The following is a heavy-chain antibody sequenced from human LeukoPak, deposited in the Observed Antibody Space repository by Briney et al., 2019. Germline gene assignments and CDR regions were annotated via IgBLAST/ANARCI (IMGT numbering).Heavy chain of an antibody. D-gene: IGHD3-22*01. Sequence: SGTLSLTCAVSGGSISSSNWWSWVRQPPGKGLEWIGYIYYSGSTYYNPSLKSRVTISVDTSKNQFSLKLSSVTAADTAVYYCARLTYYYDSSGYYGDYWGQGTLVTVSS. J-gene: IGHJ4*02. V-gene: IGHV4-4*02. CDR1: GGSISSSNW. CDR2: IYYSGST. CDR3: ARLTYYYDSSGYYGDY.